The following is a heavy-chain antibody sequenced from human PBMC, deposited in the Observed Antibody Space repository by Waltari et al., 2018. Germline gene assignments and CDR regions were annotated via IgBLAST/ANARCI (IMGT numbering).Heavy chain of an antibody. CDR2: ISSSSSTI. V-gene: IGHV3-48*01. Sequence: EVQLVESGGGLVQPGGSLRLSCAASGFTFSSYSMNWVRQAPGKGLGWVSYISSSSSTIYYADSVKGRFTISRDNAKNSLYLQMNSLRAEDTAVYYCARATTAEFTYYDFWSGSDYYGMDVWGQGTTVTVSS. CDR1: GFTFSSYS. J-gene: IGHJ6*02. CDR3: ARATTAEFTYYDFWSGSDYYGMDV. D-gene: IGHD3-3*01.